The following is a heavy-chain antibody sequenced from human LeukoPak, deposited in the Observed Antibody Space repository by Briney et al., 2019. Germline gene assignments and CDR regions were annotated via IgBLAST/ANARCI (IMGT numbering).Heavy chain of an antibody. CDR2: IYYSGST. Sequence: SETLSLTCTVSGGSISSYYWRWIRQPPGKGLEWIGYIYYSGSTNYNPSLERRVTISVNTSKKQFFLKLSFVTAADTAVYYCARQDSSSWFADAFDIWGQGTMVTVSS. D-gene: IGHD6-13*01. V-gene: IGHV4-59*08. J-gene: IGHJ3*02. CDR1: GGSISSYY. CDR3: ARQDSSSWFADAFDI.